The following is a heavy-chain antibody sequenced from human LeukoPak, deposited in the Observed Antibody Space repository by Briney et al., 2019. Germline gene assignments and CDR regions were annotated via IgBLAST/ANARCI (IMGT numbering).Heavy chain of an antibody. V-gene: IGHV3-23*01. CDR3: AKDESPYYYDSSGDY. CDR2: ISGSGGST. Sequence: PGGSLRLSCAPSGFTFSSYAMSWVRQAPGKGREWVSAISGSGGSTYYADSVKGRFTISRDNSKNTLYLQMNSLRAEDTAVYYCAKDESPYYYDSSGDYWGQGTLVTLSS. D-gene: IGHD3-22*01. CDR1: GFTFSSYA. J-gene: IGHJ4*02.